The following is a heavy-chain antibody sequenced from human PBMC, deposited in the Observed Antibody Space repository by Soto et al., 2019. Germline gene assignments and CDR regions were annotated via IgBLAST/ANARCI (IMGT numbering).Heavy chain of an antibody. Sequence: SETLSLTCAVYGGSFSGYYWSWIRQPPGKGLEWIGEINHSGSTNYNPSLKSRVTISVDTSKNQFSLKLSSVTAADTAVYYCASYGDYVYWFDPWGQGTLVTVSS. V-gene: IGHV4-34*01. CDR3: ASYGDYVYWFDP. CDR2: INHSGST. D-gene: IGHD4-17*01. J-gene: IGHJ5*02. CDR1: GGSFSGYY.